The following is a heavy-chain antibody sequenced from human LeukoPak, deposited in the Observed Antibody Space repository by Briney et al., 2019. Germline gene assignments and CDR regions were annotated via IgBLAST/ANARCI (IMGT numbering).Heavy chain of an antibody. J-gene: IGHJ4*02. CDR1: VFIFSSYV. Sequence: RGSLRLSRVACVFIFSSYVMHWVRPAPAKGVAGVAFIWYDGSNKYYADSVKGRFTISRDNSKNTLYLQMNSLRAEDTAVYYCAKDSMWLLDKDGIDYWGQGTLVTVSS. CDR2: IWYDGSNK. D-gene: IGHD5-12*01. V-gene: IGHV3-30*02. CDR3: AKDSMWLLDKDGIDY.